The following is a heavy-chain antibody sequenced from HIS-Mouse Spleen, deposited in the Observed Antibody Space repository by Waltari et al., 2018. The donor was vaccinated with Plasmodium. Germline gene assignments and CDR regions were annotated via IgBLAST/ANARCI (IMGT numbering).Heavy chain of an antibody. CDR1: GFTFDDYA. Sequence: EVQLVESGGGLVQPGRSLRLSCAASGFTFDDYAMHWVRQAPGKGLDGGSGIRWKSGSIGDAESVKGRFTISRDNAKNSLYLQMNSLRAEDTALYCAKGLGRQLVAGFDYWGQGTLVTVSS. CDR2: IRWKSGSI. D-gene: IGHD6-13*01. V-gene: IGHV3-9*01. CDR3: AKGLGRQLVAGFDY. J-gene: IGHJ4*02.